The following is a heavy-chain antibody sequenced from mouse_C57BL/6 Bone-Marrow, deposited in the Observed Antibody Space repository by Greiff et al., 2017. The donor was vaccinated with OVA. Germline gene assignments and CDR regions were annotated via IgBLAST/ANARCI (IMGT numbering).Heavy chain of an antibody. Sequence: VQLQQSGPELVKPGASVKISCKASGYTFTDYYMNWVKQSHGKSLEWMGDINPNNGGTSYNQKFKGKATLTVDKSSSTAYMALRGLASEDTADYYCAIEDWGTGTTVTVSS. V-gene: IGHV1-26*01. J-gene: IGHJ1*03. CDR3: AIED. CDR2: INPNNGGT. CDR1: GYTFTDYY.